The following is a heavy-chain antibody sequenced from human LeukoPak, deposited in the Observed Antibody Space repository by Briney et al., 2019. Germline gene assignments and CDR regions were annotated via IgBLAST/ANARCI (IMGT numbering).Heavy chain of an antibody. CDR3: AKDMESSSSGGYYYYYYMDV. J-gene: IGHJ6*03. CDR1: GFTFDDYA. V-gene: IGHV3-43D*03. D-gene: IGHD6-6*01. CDR2: ISWDGGST. Sequence: GGSLRLSCAASGFTFDDYAMHWVRQAPGKGLEWVSLISWDGGSTYYADSVKGRFTISRDNSKNSLYLQMNSLRAEDTALYYCAKDMESSSSGGYYYYYYMDVWGKGTTVTVSS.